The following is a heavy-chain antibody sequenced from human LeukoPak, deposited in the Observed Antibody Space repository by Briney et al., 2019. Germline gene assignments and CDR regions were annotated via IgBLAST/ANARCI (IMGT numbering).Heavy chain of an antibody. CDR2: MNPNSGNT. Sequence: ASVKVSCKASGYTFTSYDINWVRQATGQGLEWMGWMNPNSGNTGYAQEFQGRVTITRDTSASTAYMELSSLRSEDMAVYYCARGSGDFWSGYLYYFDYWGQGTLVTVSS. V-gene: IGHV1-8*01. CDR3: ARGSGDFWSGYLYYFDY. D-gene: IGHD3-3*01. J-gene: IGHJ4*02. CDR1: GYTFTSYD.